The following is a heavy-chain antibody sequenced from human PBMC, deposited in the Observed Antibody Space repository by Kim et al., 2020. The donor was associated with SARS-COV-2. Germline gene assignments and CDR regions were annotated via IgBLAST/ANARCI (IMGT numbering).Heavy chain of an antibody. CDR3: ARSGRYGDYGY. CDR2: IRNKANSYTT. D-gene: IGHD4-17*01. V-gene: IGHV3-72*01. J-gene: IGHJ4*02. Sequence: GGSLRLSCAASGFTFSDHYMDWVRQAPGKGLEWVGRIRNKANSYTTEYAASVKGRFTISRDDSKNSLFLQMSSLKTEDTAVYYCARSGRYGDYGYWGQGTLDTVSS. CDR1: GFTFSDHY.